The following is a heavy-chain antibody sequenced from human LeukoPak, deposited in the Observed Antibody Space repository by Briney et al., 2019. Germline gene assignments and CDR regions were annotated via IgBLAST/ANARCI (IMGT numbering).Heavy chain of an antibody. CDR2: VSYSGGT. Sequence: SETLSLTCSVSGASMSSYYWSWIRQPPGKGLEWIGYVSYSGGTNSNPSLKSRVSISLDTSKNQFSLKLSSVTAADTAVYYCARVPDRSCYYYYFDYWGQGTLVTVSS. J-gene: IGHJ4*02. CDR1: GASMSSYY. V-gene: IGHV4-59*01. CDR3: ARVPDRSCYYYYFDY. D-gene: IGHD3-22*01.